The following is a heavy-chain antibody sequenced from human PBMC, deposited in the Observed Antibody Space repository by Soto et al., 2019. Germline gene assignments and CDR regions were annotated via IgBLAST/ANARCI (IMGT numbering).Heavy chain of an antibody. CDR3: ASGIQLWLRRINNGYSG. D-gene: IGHD5-18*01. Sequence: QVQLVQSGAEVKKPESSVKVSRKAPGGTFSTYAISWVRQAPGQGLEWMGGIIPMFGTANYAQRFQDRVTITADESTNTVYMERSSLRSEDTAVDFCASGIQLWLRRINNGYSGWGQGTLVTVSS. CDR1: GGTFSTYA. V-gene: IGHV1-69*12. CDR2: IIPMFGTA. J-gene: IGHJ4*02.